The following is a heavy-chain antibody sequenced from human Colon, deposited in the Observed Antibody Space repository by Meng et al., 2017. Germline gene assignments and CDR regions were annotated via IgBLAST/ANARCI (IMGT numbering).Heavy chain of an antibody. D-gene: IGHD4-23*01. CDR2: ISGTSQSK. J-gene: IGHJ4*02. CDR1: GFYFSDYY. CDR3: AGSLHGGNSAFEF. Sequence: QVHLVESGGGLVKHGVSLRLSCAASGFYFSDYYMTWIRQAPGKGPEWLSYISGTSQSKYYVDSVKGRFAISRDNAKNSLYLQMDSLTAADTAVYYCAGSLHGGNSAFEFWGQGTLVTVSS. V-gene: IGHV3-11*01.